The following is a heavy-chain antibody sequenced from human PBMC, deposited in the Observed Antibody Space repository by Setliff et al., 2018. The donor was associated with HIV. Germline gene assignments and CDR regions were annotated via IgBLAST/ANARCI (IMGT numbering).Heavy chain of an antibody. J-gene: IGHJ4*02. D-gene: IGHD3-10*01. CDR2: IYYTGST. CDR3: ARSIYGSGTYPLDV. V-gene: IGHV4-4*07. Sequence: SETLSLTCNYSGNSFSGYHWNWIRQPAGKGLEWLGRIYYTGSTEYNPSLKSRLTVSMDTSKDQFSLRLVSLTTADTAVYYCARSIYGSGTYPLDVWGPGTLVTVSS. CDR1: GNSFSGYH.